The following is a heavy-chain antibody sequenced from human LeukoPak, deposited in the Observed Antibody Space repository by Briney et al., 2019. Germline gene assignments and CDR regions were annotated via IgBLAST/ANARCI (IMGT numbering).Heavy chain of an antibody. CDR3: ARAYDILTPFDY. CDR1: GHTFSDYY. Sequence: ASVKVSCTASGHTFSDYYMHWVRQAPGQGLEWMGWINPDSGATNCAQKFRGRVTMTRDTSISTAYMELTRLKSDDTAVYYCARAYDILTPFDYWGQGTLVTVSS. J-gene: IGHJ4*02. V-gene: IGHV1-2*02. D-gene: IGHD3-9*01. CDR2: INPDSGAT.